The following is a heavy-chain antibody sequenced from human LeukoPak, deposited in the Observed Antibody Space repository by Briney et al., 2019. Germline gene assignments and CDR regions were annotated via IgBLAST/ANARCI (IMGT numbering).Heavy chain of an antibody. Sequence: SETLSLTCTVSGGSISSYYWSWIRQPPGKGLEWIGYIYYSGSTNYNPSLKSRVTMSVDTSKNQLSLKLSSVTAADTAVYYCARDLGGYSSGSYYYIMDVWGKGTTVTVSS. CDR1: GGSISSYY. V-gene: IGHV4-59*12. CDR3: ARDLGGYSSGSYYYIMDV. D-gene: IGHD5-18*01. CDR2: IYYSGST. J-gene: IGHJ6*03.